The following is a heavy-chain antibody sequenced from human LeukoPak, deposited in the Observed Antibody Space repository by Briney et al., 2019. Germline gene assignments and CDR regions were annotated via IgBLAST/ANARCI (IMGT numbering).Heavy chain of an antibody. V-gene: IGHV4-38-2*02. J-gene: IGHJ4*02. D-gene: IGHD2-2*01. CDR1: GYSISSGYY. Sequence: SETLSLTCTVSGYSISSGYYWGWVRQPPGEGLEWIGSIYHSGSTYYNPSLKSRVTISVDTSKNQFSLKLSSVTAADTAVYYCARGFGGYCSSTSCYLGYWGQGTLLTVSS. CDR2: IYHSGST. CDR3: ARGFGGYCSSTSCYLGY.